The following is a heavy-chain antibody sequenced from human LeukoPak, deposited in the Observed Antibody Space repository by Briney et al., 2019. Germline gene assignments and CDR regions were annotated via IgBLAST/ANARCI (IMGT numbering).Heavy chain of an antibody. D-gene: IGHD3-22*01. CDR1: GYNFTSYW. V-gene: IGHV5-51*01. CDR2: IYPGDSDT. CDR3: ARHPDSSGYLDY. J-gene: IGHJ4*02. Sequence: GESLQISCQGSGYNFTSYWIGWGRQVPGKGLEWMGIIYPGDSDTRYSPSFQGQVTISADKSISTAYLQWSSLKASDTAMYYCARHPDSSGYLDYWGQGTLVTVSS.